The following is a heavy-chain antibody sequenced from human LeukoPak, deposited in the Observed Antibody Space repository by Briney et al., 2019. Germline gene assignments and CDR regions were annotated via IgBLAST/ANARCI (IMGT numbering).Heavy chain of an antibody. CDR3: ARDFVSPPRMGIAVAGTSGVDY. Sequence: GGSLRLSCAASGFTFSSYGMHWVRQAPGKGLEWVAVIWYDGINKYYADSVKGRFTISRDNSKNTLYLQMNSLRAEDTAVYYCARDFVSPPRMGIAVAGTSGVDYWGQGTLVTVSS. V-gene: IGHV3-33*01. CDR2: IWYDGINK. CDR1: GFTFSSYG. J-gene: IGHJ4*02. D-gene: IGHD6-19*01.